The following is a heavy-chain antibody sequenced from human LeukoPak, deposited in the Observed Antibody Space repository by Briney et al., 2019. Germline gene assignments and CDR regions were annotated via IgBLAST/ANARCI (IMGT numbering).Heavy chain of an antibody. CDR2: ISYIGST. V-gene: IGHV4-59*11. D-gene: IGHD1-14*01. CDR1: DASISGHY. Sequence: PSETLSLTCTVSDASISGHYLTWLRQPPGKGLEWIGYISYIGSTNYNPSLMSRVTISVDTSKNQFSLKLSSVTAADTAVYYCARDKISINAFDMWGQGTMVTVSS. J-gene: IGHJ3*02. CDR3: ARDKISINAFDM.